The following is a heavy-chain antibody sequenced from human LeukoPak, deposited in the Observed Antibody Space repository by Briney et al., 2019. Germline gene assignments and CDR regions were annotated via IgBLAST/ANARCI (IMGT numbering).Heavy chain of an antibody. CDR1: GYTFTGYY. V-gene: IGHV1-2*02. CDR3: ARDRYCSGGSCHRNYYYYMDV. J-gene: IGHJ6*03. CDR2: INPNSGGT. D-gene: IGHD2-15*01. Sequence: ASVKVSCKASGYTFTGYYMHWVRQAPGQGLEWMGWINPNSGGTNYAQKFQGRVTITADESTSTAYMELSSLRSEDTAVYYCARDRYCSGGSCHRNYYYYMDVWGKGTTVTISS.